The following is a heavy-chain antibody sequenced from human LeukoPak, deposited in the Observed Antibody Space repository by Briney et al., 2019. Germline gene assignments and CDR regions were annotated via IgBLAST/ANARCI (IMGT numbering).Heavy chain of an antibody. Sequence: GGSLRLSCAASGLTFSTYGMHWVRQPPGKGLEWVAVISNDGSNKFYADSVKGRVTISRDNSKNTLYLQMNSLRVEDTAVYYCAKGVGSTWLSTLSQVTMDVWGKGTTVTVSS. D-gene: IGHD2/OR15-2a*01. CDR2: ISNDGSNK. CDR1: GLTFSTYG. J-gene: IGHJ6*04. CDR3: AKGVGSTWLSTLSQVTMDV. V-gene: IGHV3-30*18.